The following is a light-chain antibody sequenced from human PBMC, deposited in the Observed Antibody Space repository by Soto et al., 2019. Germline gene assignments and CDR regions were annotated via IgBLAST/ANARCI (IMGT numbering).Light chain of an antibody. CDR1: SGHSSYA. V-gene: IGLV4-69*01. Sequence: QSVLTQSPSAPASLGASVKLTCTLSSGHSSYAIAWHQQQPEKGPRYLMKLNSDGSHSKGDGIPDRFSGSSSGAERYLTISSLQSEDEADYYCQTWGTGILVFGGGTKLTVL. CDR2: LNSDGSH. J-gene: IGLJ2*01. CDR3: QTWGTGILV.